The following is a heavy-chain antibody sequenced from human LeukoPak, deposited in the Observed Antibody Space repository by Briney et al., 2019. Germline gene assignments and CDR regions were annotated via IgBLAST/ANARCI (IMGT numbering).Heavy chain of an antibody. CDR1: GYTFTNYD. D-gene: IGHD3-9*01. J-gene: IGHJ5*02. CDR3: ARGTISGSRSFDP. V-gene: IGHV1-8*03. CDR2: VNPNGGNR. Sequence: VASVKVSCKASGYTFTNYDINWVRQATGQGLEWMGWVNPNGGNRGYAQKFQGRLTITRNTSISTAYLDLSSLRSDDTAVYYCARGTISGSRSFDPWGQGTLVTVSS.